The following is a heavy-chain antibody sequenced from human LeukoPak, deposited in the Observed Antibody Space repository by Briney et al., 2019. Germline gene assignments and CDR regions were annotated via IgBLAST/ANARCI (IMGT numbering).Heavy chain of an antibody. D-gene: IGHD3-16*02. J-gene: IGHJ4*02. CDR1: GASISSYY. V-gene: IGHV4-59*08. CDR3: ARLRRYYDNVGGTYRQLNFDS. CDR2: IYYSGST. Sequence: PSETLSLTCTVSGASISSYYWSWIRQPPGKGLEWIGYIYYSGSTNYNPSLKSRLTISIDTSENQFSLKLSSVTAADTAVYYCARLRRYYDNVGGTYRQLNFDSWGQGTLVTVSS.